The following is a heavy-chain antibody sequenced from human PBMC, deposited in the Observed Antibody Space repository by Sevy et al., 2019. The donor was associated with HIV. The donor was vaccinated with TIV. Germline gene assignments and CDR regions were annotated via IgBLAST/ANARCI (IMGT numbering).Heavy chain of an antibody. CDR1: GGSISSFY. J-gene: IGHJ4*02. CDR3: ARAIFSYGYWREFDY. D-gene: IGHD5-18*01. CDR2: ISYSGST. Sequence: SETLSLTCTVSGGSISSFYWNWIRQSPGKGLEWIGYISYSGSTNYNPSLKSRVTISVDTSKNQFSLKLSSVTAADTAVYYCARAIFSYGYWREFDYWGQGNLVTVSS. V-gene: IGHV4-59*01.